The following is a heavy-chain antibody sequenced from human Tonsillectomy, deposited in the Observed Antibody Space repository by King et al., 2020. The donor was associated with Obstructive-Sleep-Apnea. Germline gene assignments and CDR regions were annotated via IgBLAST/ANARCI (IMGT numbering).Heavy chain of an antibody. J-gene: IGHJ4*02. CDR3: AREGRSSTSSYFDY. V-gene: IGHV4-39*07. Sequence: VQLQESGPGLVKPSETLSLTCTVSGGSISSSSYYWGWIRQPPGMGLEWIGSIYYSGSTYYNPSLKSRVTISVDTSKNQFSLKLSSVTAADTAVYYCAREGRSSTSSYFDYWGQGTLVTVSS. CDR1: GGSISSSSYY. D-gene: IGHD2-2*01. CDR2: IYYSGST.